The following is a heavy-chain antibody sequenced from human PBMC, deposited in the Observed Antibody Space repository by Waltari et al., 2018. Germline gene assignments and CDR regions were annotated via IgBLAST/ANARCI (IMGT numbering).Heavy chain of an antibody. CDR3: ATEGVASRLDN. CDR1: GYTSTGSY. V-gene: IGHV1-2*02. Sequence: QVQLMQSGAEVKKPGASVRLSCQASGYTSTGSYIHWVRQAPGQGLEWMGWINPQNGGTHYAQKFQGRVTMVRDTSISTAYMDLRSVRSDDTAVYYCATEGVASRLDNWGRGTLVTVSS. CDR2: INPQNGGT. D-gene: IGHD6-6*01. J-gene: IGHJ4*02.